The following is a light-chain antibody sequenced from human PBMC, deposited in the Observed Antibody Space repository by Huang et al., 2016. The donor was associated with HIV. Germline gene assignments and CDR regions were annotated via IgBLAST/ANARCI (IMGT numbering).Light chain of an antibody. V-gene: IGKV1-39*01. CDR1: QSISNY. J-gene: IGKJ3*01. Sequence: DIQMTQSPSSLSASVGDRVTITCRARQSISNYLNWYQQKPGKAPKLLSYAASSLQSGVPSRFSGSGSGTDFTLTISSLQPEDSAAYYCQQSYSPRTFGPGTKVDIK. CDR2: AAS. CDR3: QQSYSPRT.